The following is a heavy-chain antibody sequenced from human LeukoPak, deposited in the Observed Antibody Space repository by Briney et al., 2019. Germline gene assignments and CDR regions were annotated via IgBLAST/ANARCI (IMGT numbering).Heavy chain of an antibody. J-gene: IGHJ4*02. Sequence: PGGSLRLSCAASGFTFSDYYMSWIRQAPGKGLEWVSYISSSATTIYYADSVKGRFSISRDNAKNSLYLQMNSLRAEDTALYYCAKDIAAYSSPVYYFDYWGQGTLVTVSS. CDR2: ISSSATTI. CDR1: GFTFSDYY. D-gene: IGHD6-13*01. CDR3: AKDIAAYSSPVYYFDY. V-gene: IGHV3-11*01.